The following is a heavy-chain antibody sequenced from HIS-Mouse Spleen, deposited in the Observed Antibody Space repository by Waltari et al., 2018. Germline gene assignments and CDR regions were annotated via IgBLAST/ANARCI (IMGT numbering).Heavy chain of an antibody. CDR3: ALTQVDYGGNSLLPYYFDY. V-gene: IGHV2-70*20. D-gene: IGHD4-17*01. CDR2: IDWDDDK. Sequence: ESGGGLVQPGGSLRLSCAASGFTVSSNYMSWVRQAPGKALGWLELIDWDDDKYYSTYLKTRLTISKDTSKNQVVLTMTNMDPVDTATYYCALTQVDYGGNSLLPYYFDYWGQGTLVTVSS. CDR1: GFTVSSNY. J-gene: IGHJ4*02.